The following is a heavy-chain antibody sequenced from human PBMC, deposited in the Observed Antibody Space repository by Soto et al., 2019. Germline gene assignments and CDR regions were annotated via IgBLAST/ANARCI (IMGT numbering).Heavy chain of an antibody. Sequence: AGGSLRLSCEVSGFNFEDYGIHWVRQRPGKGLEWVSGINWNSRSVAYADSVKGRFTISRDNAKNSLYLQMNSLGVEDTAFYYCATDSFYSGDYFYALDVWGQGPTVPVYS. V-gene: IGHV3-9*01. J-gene: IGHJ6*02. D-gene: IGHD1-26*01. CDR3: ATDSFYSGDYFYALDV. CDR1: GFNFEDYG. CDR2: INWNSRSV.